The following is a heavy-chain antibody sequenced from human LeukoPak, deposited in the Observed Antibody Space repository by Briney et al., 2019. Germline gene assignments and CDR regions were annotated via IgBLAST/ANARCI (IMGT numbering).Heavy chain of an antibody. V-gene: IGHV3-30*04. CDR1: GFTFSSYA. CDR2: ISYDGSNK. Sequence: GGSLRLSCAASGFTFSSYAMHWVRQAPGKGLEWVAVISYDGSNKYYADSVKGRFTISRDNSKNTLYLQMNSLRAEDAAVCYCARGSYSSGWYVDYWGQGTLVTVSS. D-gene: IGHD6-19*01. J-gene: IGHJ4*02. CDR3: ARGSYSSGWYVDY.